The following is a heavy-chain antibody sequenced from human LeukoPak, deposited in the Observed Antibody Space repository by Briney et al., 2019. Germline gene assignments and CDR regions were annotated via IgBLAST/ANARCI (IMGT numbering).Heavy chain of an antibody. V-gene: IGHV3-23*01. CDR3: AKDTYGSGSSHFDY. J-gene: IGHJ4*02. D-gene: IGHD3-10*01. CDR1: GFTFSSYA. CDR2: ISGSGGST. Sequence: PGGSLRLSCAASGFTFSSYAMSWVRQAPGKGLEWVSAISGSGGSTYYADSVKGRFTIFRDDSKNTLYLQMNSLRAEDTAVYYCAKDTYGSGSSHFDYWGQGTLVTVSS.